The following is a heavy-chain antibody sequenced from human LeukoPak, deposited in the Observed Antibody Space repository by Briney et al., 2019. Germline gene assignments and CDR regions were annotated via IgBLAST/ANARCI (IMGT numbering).Heavy chain of an antibody. CDR3: ARQTALNWSGSLSWFDP. CDR1: GGTFSSYA. D-gene: IGHD3-3*01. J-gene: IGHJ5*02. CDR2: IIPIFGTA. Sequence: AASVKVSCKASGGTFSSYAISWVRQAPGQGLEWMGGIIPIFGTANYAQKFQGRVTITTDESTSTAYMELSSLRSEDTAVYYCARQTALNWSGSLSWFDPWGQGTLVTVSS. V-gene: IGHV1-69*05.